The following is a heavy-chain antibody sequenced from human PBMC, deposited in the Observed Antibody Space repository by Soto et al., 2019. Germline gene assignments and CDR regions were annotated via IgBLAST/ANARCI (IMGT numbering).Heavy chain of an antibody. CDR2: ISDSGGST. Sequence: EVQLLESGGGLVQPGGSLRLSCAASGFTFSTYAMSWVRQAPGKGLECISYISDSGGSTNYADSVKGRFHISRDNSKNPLFLQMNSLRAEDTAVYFCATWNYGEYWGQGTLVPVSS. J-gene: IGHJ4*02. V-gene: IGHV3-23*01. CDR1: GFTFSTYA. CDR3: ATWNYGEY. D-gene: IGHD1-7*01.